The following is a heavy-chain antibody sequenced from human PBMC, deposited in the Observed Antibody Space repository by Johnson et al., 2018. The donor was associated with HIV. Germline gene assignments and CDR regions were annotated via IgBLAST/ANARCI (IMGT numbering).Heavy chain of an antibody. CDR1: GFTFSNYG. CDR2: IKQDGSEK. J-gene: IGHJ3*02. Sequence: VQVVESGGGVVQPGRSLRLSCVASGFTFSNYGMHWVRQAPGKGLEWVANIKQDGSEKYYVDSVKGRFTISRDNAKNSLYLQMNSLRAEDTAVYYCARQSATGGPFDIWGQGTMVTVSS. V-gene: IGHV3-7*01. D-gene: IGHD3-10*01. CDR3: ARQSATGGPFDI.